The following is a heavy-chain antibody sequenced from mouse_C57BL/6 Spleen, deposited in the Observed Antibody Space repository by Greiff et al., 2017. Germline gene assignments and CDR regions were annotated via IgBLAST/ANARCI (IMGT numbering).Heavy chain of an antibody. V-gene: IGHV1-22*01. CDR1: GYTFTDYN. D-gene: IGHD2-2*01. CDR2: INPNIGGT. J-gene: IGHJ3*01. CDR3: ARRDMVTPSWFAY. Sequence: LVQPGASVKMSCTASGYTFTDYNMHWVKQSHGKSLEWLGYINPNIGGTSYNQKFKGKATLTVNKSSSTAYMELRSLTSEDSAVYYCARRDMVTPSWFAYWGQGTLVTVSA.